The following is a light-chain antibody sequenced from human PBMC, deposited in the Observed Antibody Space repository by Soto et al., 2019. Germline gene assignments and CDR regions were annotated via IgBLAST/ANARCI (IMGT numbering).Light chain of an antibody. CDR3: QHYYNIPYT. J-gene: IGKJ2*01. V-gene: IGKV4-1*01. CDR1: QSVLDSSNRKNH. Sequence: DIVMTQSPDSLAVSLGERVTINCKSSQSVLDSSNRKNHLAWYHQKPRQPPKLLIYWASARESGVPDRFSGSGPGTNFTLTISSLQAEDVAIYYCQHYYNIPYTFGQGTKLEIK. CDR2: WAS.